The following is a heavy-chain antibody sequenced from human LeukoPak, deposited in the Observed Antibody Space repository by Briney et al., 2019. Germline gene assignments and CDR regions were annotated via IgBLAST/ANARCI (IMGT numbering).Heavy chain of an antibody. CDR2: IYPGDSDT. Sequence: GESLKISCKGSGYSFTSYWIGWVRQMPGKGLEWMGIIYPGDSDTRYSPSFQGQVTISADKSISTAYLQWSSLKASDTAMYYCARSPSSGWDPTHYFDYWGQGTLVTVSS. V-gene: IGHV5-51*01. J-gene: IGHJ4*02. D-gene: IGHD6-19*01. CDR1: GYSFTSYW. CDR3: ARSPSSGWDPTHYFDY.